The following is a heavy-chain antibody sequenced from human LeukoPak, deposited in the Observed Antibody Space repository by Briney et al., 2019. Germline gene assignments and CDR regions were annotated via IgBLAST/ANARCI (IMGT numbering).Heavy chain of an antibody. CDR1: GFMFTTYA. CDR3: ARALVVATISQTYYYYGMDV. J-gene: IGHJ6*02. V-gene: IGHV3-33*08. D-gene: IGHD5-12*01. CDR2: IWYDGSNK. Sequence: GGSLRLSCAASGFMFTTYAMSWVRQAPGKGLEWVAVIWYDGSNKYYADSVKGRFTISRDNSKNTLYLQMNSLRAEDTAVYYCARALVVATISQTYYYYGMDVWGQGTTVTVSS.